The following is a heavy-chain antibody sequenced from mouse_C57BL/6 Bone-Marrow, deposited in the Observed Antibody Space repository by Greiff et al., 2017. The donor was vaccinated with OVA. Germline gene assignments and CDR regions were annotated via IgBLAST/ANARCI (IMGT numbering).Heavy chain of an antibody. CDR2: INPDNGGI. CDR1: GFTFTDYN. Sequence: VQLLQSGPELVKPGASVKLPCTASGFTFTDYNMDWVRQSPGKSLEWVGDINPDNGGIIYNDTVKGRVTITVDNSASTAYMELRSLTSEDTAIYYCARTMTYYGSSDFDYWGQGTTLTVSS. D-gene: IGHD1-1*01. J-gene: IGHJ2*01. V-gene: IGHV1-18*01. CDR3: ARTMTYYGSSDFDY.